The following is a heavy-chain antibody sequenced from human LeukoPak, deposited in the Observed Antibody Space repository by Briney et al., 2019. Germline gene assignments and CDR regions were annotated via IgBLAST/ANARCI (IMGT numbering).Heavy chain of an antibody. Sequence: SVKVSCKASGYTFTGYYMHLVRQAPGQGLEWMGWINPNSGGTNYAQKFQGRVTMTRDTSISTAYMELSRLRSDDTAVYYCARGPPYCSSTSCQSVVFDYWGQGTLVTVSS. CDR2: INPNSGGT. CDR3: ARGPPYCSSTSCQSVVFDY. V-gene: IGHV1-2*02. CDR1: GYTFTGYY. D-gene: IGHD2-2*01. J-gene: IGHJ4*02.